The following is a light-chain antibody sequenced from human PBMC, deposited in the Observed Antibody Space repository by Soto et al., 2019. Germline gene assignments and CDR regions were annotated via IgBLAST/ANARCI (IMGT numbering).Light chain of an antibody. CDR3: QQRST. J-gene: IGKJ3*01. Sequence: EIVLTQSPATLSLSPGERATLSCRASQSVSSYLAWYQQKPGQAPRLLIYDASNRATGIPARFSGSGSGTDFNLTISSLEPEDFAVYYCQQRSTFGPGTKVDI. V-gene: IGKV3-11*01. CDR2: DAS. CDR1: QSVSSY.